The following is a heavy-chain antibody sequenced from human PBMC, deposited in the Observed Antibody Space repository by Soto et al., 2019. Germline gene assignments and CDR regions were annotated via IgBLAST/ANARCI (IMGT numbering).Heavy chain of an antibody. CDR2: ISGSGGST. CDR1: GFTFSSYA. Sequence: GGSLRLSCAASGFTFSSYAMSWVRQAPGKGLEWVSAISGSGGSTYYADSVKGRFTISRDNSKNTLYLQMNSLRAEDTAVYYCAKDSQDIVVVPAADAFDIWGQGTMVTVSS. D-gene: IGHD2-2*01. J-gene: IGHJ3*02. CDR3: AKDSQDIVVVPAADAFDI. V-gene: IGHV3-23*01.